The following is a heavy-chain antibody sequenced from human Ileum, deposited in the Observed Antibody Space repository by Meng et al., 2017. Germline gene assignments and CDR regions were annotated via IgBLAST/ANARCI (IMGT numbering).Heavy chain of an antibody. CDR1: GGSIESNNW. CDR3: ARADYVRYFDL. J-gene: IGHJ2*01. D-gene: IGHD3-10*02. Sequence: QGQGPESGPGLVNPAETLSLTCAVSGGSIESNNWWTWIRQPPGQGLEWIGEVYHSGSTHYNPSLQSRVTISIDNSKNRFSLSLNSVTAADTAIYYCARADYVRYFDLWGRGTLVTVSS. V-gene: IGHV4-4*02. CDR2: VYHSGST.